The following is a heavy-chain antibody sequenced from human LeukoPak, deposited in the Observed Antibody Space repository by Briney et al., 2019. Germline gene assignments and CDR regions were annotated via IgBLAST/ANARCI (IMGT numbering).Heavy chain of an antibody. Sequence: PGGSLRLSCAASGLTFSNAWMSWVRQAPEKGLEWVGRIKSEIDGGTTDYAAPVKGRFTVSRDDSKNTLYLQMNSLKTEDTALYYCTTDQIGWFSDNWGQGTLVTVSS. CDR1: GLTFSNAW. J-gene: IGHJ4*02. CDR3: TTDQIGWFSDN. CDR2: IKSEIDGGTT. D-gene: IGHD6-19*01. V-gene: IGHV3-15*01.